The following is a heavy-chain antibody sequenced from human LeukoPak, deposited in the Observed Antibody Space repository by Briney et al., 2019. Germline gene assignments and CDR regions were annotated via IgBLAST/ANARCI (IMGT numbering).Heavy chain of an antibody. CDR2: IKSKTDGGTT. D-gene: IGHD3-10*01. J-gene: IGHJ4*02. Sequence: GRSLRLSCAASGFTFSRYGIHWVRQAPGKGLEWVGRIKSKTDGGTTDYAAPVKGRFTISRDDSKNTLSLQMNSLKTEDTAVYFCTTITMIREHEDYWGQGTLVTVSS. CDR1: GFTFSRYG. V-gene: IGHV3-15*01. CDR3: TTITMIREHEDY.